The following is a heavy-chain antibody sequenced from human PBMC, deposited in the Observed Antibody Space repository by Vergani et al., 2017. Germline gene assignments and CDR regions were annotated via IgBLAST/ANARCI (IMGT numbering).Heavy chain of an antibody. J-gene: IGHJ2*01. D-gene: IGHD5-24*01. V-gene: IGHV3-13*01. CDR2: IGTAGDT. CDR3: ARAPGRGGYNEWYFDL. CDR1: GFTFSSYD. Sequence: EVQLVESGGGLVQPGGSLRLSCAASGFTFSSYDMHWVRQATGKGLEWVSAIGTAGDTYYPGSVKGRFTISRENAKNTLYLQMNSLIAGDTAVYYCARAPGRGGYNEWYFDLWGRGTLVTVSS.